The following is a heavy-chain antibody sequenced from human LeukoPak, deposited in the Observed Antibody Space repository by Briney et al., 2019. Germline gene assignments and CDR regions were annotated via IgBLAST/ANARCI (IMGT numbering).Heavy chain of an antibody. J-gene: IGHJ5*02. CDR1: GFTFSCCA. CDR2: ISNDGSDK. V-gene: IGHV3-30-3*01. CDR3: ARGYYSGNWFDP. D-gene: IGHD3-10*01. Sequence: PGRSLRLSCAASGFTFSCCAIHWVRQAPGKGLEWVAVISNDGSDKYYADSVKGRIPISRDNSKNTLYLQMNSLRGEDTAVYYCARGYYSGNWFDPWGQGTLVIVSS.